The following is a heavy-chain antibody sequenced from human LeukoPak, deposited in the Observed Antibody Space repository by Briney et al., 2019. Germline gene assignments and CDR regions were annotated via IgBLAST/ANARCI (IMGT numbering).Heavy chain of an antibody. Sequence: SETLSLTCSVSGGSISSRTHYWAWIRQPPGKGLEWIGSINYSGKLTYNPSLKSRVTVSIDTSKNRFSLTLSSVTAADTAVYYCARDFGDWRTDYWGQGTLVTVSS. CDR2: INYSGKL. J-gene: IGHJ4*02. V-gene: IGHV4-39*07. CDR3: ARDFGDWRTDY. CDR1: GGSISSRTHY. D-gene: IGHD2-21*02.